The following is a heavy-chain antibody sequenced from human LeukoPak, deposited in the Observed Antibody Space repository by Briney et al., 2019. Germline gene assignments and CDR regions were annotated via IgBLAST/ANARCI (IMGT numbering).Heavy chain of an antibody. CDR3: ARLRYNWNATFDY. Sequence: GASVTVSCKASGYTFTSYGISWVRQAPGQGLEWMGWISAYNGNTNYAQKFQGRVTMTRDTSISTAYMELSRLRSDDTAVYYCARLRYNWNATFDYWGQGTLVTVSS. CDR1: GYTFTSYG. J-gene: IGHJ4*02. CDR2: ISAYNGNT. D-gene: IGHD1-20*01. V-gene: IGHV1-18*01.